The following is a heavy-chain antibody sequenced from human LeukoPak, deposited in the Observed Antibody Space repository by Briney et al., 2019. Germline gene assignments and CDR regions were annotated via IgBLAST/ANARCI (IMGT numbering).Heavy chain of an antibody. V-gene: IGHV3-23*01. J-gene: IGHJ4*02. CDR3: AKYDFWSGGIQYYFDY. CDR2: ISGPGGDT. Sequence: PGGSLTLSCAASGFTFHNYGLSWVRRAPGEGLKWVSAISGPGGDTYYADSVKGRFTVSRDTSENILYLQMNSLRAEDTAVYYCAKYDFWSGGIQYYFDYWGQGTLVTVSS. D-gene: IGHD3-3*01. CDR1: GFTFHNYG.